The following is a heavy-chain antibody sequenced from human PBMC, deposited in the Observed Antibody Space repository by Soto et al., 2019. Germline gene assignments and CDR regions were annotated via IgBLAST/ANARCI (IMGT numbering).Heavy chain of an antibody. Sequence: GSLRLSCAASGFTFTTYAMNWVRQAPGKGLEWVSGISESGGSTYYADSVKVRLTISRDNSKNTLFLQMNSLRAEDTAVYHCAKAVMVRGIYYGMDVRGQGTTVTVSS. D-gene: IGHD3-10*01. J-gene: IGHJ6*02. CDR1: GFTFTTYA. CDR2: ISESGGST. V-gene: IGHV3-23*01. CDR3: AKAVMVRGIYYGMDV.